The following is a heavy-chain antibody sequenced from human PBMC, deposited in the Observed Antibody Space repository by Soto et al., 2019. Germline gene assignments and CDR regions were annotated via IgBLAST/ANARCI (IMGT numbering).Heavy chain of an antibody. CDR3: ARSTIFGVVSTPPHNDY. CDR1: GYTFTSYG. V-gene: IGHV1-18*01. D-gene: IGHD3-3*01. Sequence: QVQLVQSGAEVKKPGASVKVSCKASGYTFTSYGISWVRQAPGQGLEWMGWISAYNGNTNYAQKLQGRVTMTTDTATSTAYMELRSLRSDDTAVYYCARSTIFGVVSTPPHNDYWGQGTLVTVSS. J-gene: IGHJ4*02. CDR2: ISAYNGNT.